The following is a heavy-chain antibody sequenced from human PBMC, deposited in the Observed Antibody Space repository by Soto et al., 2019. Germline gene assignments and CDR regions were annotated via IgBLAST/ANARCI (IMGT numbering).Heavy chain of an antibody. CDR3: AKDLYDYDFWSGMAEYYYGMDV. J-gene: IGHJ6*01. V-gene: IGHV3-30*18. Sequence: QVQLVESGGGVVQPGRSLRLSCAASGFTFSSYGMHWVRQAPGKGLEWVAVISYDGSNKYYADSVKGRFTISRDNSKNTLYLQMNSLRAEDTAVYYCAKDLYDYDFWSGMAEYYYGMDVW. CDR1: GFTFSSYG. CDR2: ISYDGSNK. D-gene: IGHD3-3*01.